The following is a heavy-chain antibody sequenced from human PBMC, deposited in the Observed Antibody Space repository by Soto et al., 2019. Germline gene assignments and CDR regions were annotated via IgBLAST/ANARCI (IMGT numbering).Heavy chain of an antibody. CDR2: IWYDGSNK. D-gene: IGHD3-10*01. J-gene: IGHJ4*02. Sequence: GGSLRLSCAASGFTLSSHGMDWVRQAPGKGLEWVAVIWYDGSNKYYADSVKGRFAISRDNSENTLYLQMNSLRAEDTAVYYCARGPVRGVAPFDSWGQGTLVTVSS. CDR3: ARGPVRGVAPFDS. CDR1: GFTLSSHG. V-gene: IGHV3-33*01.